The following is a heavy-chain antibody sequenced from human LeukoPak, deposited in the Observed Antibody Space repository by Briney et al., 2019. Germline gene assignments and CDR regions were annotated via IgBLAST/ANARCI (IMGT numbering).Heavy chain of an antibody. CDR2: IYHSGST. V-gene: IGHV4-38-2*01. Sequence: PSETLSLTCAVSGYSISSGYYWGWIRQPPGKGLEWIGSIYHSGSTYYNPSLKSRVTISVDTSKNQFSLKLTSVTAADTAVYYCARQRGYCSGGSCYGMFDYWGQGTLVTVSS. CDR3: ARQRGYCSGGSCYGMFDY. CDR1: GYSISSGYY. D-gene: IGHD2-15*01. J-gene: IGHJ4*02.